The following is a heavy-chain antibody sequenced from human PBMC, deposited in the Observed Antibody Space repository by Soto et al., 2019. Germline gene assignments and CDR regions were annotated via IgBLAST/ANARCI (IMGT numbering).Heavy chain of an antibody. Sequence: GGSLRLSCAASGFTFSSYAMSWVRQAPGKGLEWVSAISGSGGSTYYVDSVKGRFTISRDNSKNTLYLQMNSLRAEDTAVYYCAKALSSYCGGDCYEAYFDYWGQGTLVTVSS. CDR3: AKALSSYCGGDCYEAYFDY. V-gene: IGHV3-23*01. CDR2: ISGSGGST. J-gene: IGHJ4*02. D-gene: IGHD2-21*02. CDR1: GFTFSSYA.